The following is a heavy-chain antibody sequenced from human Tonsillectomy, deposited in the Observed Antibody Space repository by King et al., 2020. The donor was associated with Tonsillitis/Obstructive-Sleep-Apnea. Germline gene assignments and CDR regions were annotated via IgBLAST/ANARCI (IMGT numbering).Heavy chain of an antibody. CDR1: GVTLIDHY. CDR3: ARGVGKEGP. CDR2: TSNKYKSYTT. J-gene: IGHJ5*02. D-gene: IGHD1-26*01. V-gene: IGHV3-72*01. Sequence: VQLGESGGGLVQPGGSLRLSGAASGVTLIDHYMDWVGQALGKGWELVCLTSNKYKSYTTKYTASVKGRFTISREESKNTLYLQMNSLKTEDAAVYYCARGVGKEGPWGQGTLVTVSS.